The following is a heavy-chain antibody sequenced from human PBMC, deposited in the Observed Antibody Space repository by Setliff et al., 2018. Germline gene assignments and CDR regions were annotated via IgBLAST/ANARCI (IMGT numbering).Heavy chain of an antibody. CDR2: IFGGSSRP. J-gene: IGHJ4*02. CDR3: AKAASPLFGILGVEYYFDS. Sequence: GGSLRLSCAAPGFTFSNYAVSWVRQAPGKGLEWVSTIFGGSSRPYYADSVKGRFTISRDNSKSTLYLQMNSLRAEDTAVYYCAKAASPLFGILGVEYYFDSWGQGNLVTVSS. V-gene: IGHV3-23*03. D-gene: IGHD3-3*01. CDR1: GFTFSNYA.